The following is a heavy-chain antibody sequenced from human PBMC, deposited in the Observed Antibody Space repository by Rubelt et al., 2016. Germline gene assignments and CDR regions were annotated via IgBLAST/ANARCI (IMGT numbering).Heavy chain of an antibody. J-gene: IGHJ4*02. Sequence: QVQLVQSGAEVKKPGSSVKVSCKASGGSFSSYALGWVRQAPGQRLEWMGWINAGNGNTKYSQMFQGRVTITRDTSASTAYMELSSLRSEDTAVYYCARGIAVAGPPFDYWGQGTLVTVSS. D-gene: IGHD6-19*01. V-gene: IGHV1-3*01. CDR3: ARGIAVAGPPFDY. CDR1: GGSFSSYA. CDR2: INAGNGNT.